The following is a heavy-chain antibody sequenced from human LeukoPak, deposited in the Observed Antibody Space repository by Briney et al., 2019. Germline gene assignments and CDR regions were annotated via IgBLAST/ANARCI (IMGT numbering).Heavy chain of an antibody. J-gene: IGHJ5*02. CDR1: GGSISSYY. CDR3: ARDGVRWFDP. Sequence: SETLSLTCTVSGGSISSYYWSWVRQPPGKGLEWIGYIYYSGSTNYNPSLKSRVTISVDTSKNQFSLKLSSVTAADTAVYYCARDGVRWFDPWGQGTLATVSS. D-gene: IGHD2-8*01. V-gene: IGHV4-59*01. CDR2: IYYSGST.